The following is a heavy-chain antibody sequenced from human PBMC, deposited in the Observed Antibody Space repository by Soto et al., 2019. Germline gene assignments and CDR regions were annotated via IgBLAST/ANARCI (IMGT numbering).Heavy chain of an antibody. J-gene: IGHJ6*02. CDR1: GFTFSSYA. Sequence: GGSLRLSCAASGFTFSSYAMHWVRQAPGKGLEWVAVISYDGSNKYYADSVKGRFTISRDNSKNTLYLQMNSLRAEDTAVYYCASEEEIFGVVITPHGMDVWGQGTTVTVSS. CDR2: ISYDGSNK. V-gene: IGHV3-30-3*01. CDR3: ASEEEIFGVVITPHGMDV. D-gene: IGHD3-3*01.